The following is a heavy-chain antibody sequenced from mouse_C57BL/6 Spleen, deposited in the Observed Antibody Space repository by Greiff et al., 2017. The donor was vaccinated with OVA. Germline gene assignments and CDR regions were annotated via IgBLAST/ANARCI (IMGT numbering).Heavy chain of an antibody. V-gene: IGHV1-55*01. CDR3: ARDPFIHYYGSSEDY. CDR2: IYPGSGST. D-gene: IGHD1-1*01. Sequence: VQLQQPGAELVKPGASVKMSCKASGYTFTSYWITWVKQRPGQGLEWIGDIYPGSGSTNYNEKFKSKATLTVDTSSSTAYMQLSSLTSEDSAVYYCARDPFIHYYGSSEDYWGQGTSVTVSS. J-gene: IGHJ4*01. CDR1: GYTFTSYW.